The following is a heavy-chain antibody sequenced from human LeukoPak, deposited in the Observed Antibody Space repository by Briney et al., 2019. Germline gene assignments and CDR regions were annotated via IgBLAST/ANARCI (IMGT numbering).Heavy chain of an antibody. D-gene: IGHD6-13*01. CDR1: GGSISSYY. J-gene: IGHJ5*02. CDR2: IYYSGST. CDR3: ARFRRSSWYWKGDWFDP. V-gene: IGHV4-59*12. Sequence: SETLSLTCTVSGGSISSYYWSWIRQPPGKGLEWIGYIYYSGSTNYNPSLKSRVTISVDTSKNQFSLKLSSVTAADTAVYYCARFRRSSWYWKGDWFDPWGQGTLVTVSS.